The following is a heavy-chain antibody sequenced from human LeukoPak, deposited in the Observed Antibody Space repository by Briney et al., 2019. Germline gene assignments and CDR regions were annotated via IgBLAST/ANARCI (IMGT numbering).Heavy chain of an antibody. D-gene: IGHD2-15*01. CDR1: GFTFSSHS. J-gene: IGHJ2*01. CDR3: AREVMVVAATTFWYFDL. CDR2: ISSSSSYI. Sequence: AGGSLRLSCAASGFTFSSHSMHWVRQAPGKGLEWVSPISSSSSYIYYADSVKGRFTISRDNAKNSLYLQLNRLRVEDTAVYYCAREVMVVAATTFWYFDLWGRGTLVTVSS. V-gene: IGHV3-21*01.